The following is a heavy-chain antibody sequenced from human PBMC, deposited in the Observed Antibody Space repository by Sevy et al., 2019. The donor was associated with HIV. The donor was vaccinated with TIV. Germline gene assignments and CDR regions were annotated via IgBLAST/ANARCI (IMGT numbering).Heavy chain of an antibody. CDR1: DFSISSDYC. CDR2: IYDGGST. CDR3: ARDYYGSGSYYEFVY. D-gene: IGHD3-10*01. J-gene: IGHJ4*02. Sequence: SETLSLTCTVSDFSISSDYCWGWIRQPPGKGLEWIGSIYDGGSTYYNPSLKSRVTISIDTSKNQFSLKLSSVTAADTAVYYCARDYYGSGSYYEFVYWGQGTLVTVSS. V-gene: IGHV4-38-2*02.